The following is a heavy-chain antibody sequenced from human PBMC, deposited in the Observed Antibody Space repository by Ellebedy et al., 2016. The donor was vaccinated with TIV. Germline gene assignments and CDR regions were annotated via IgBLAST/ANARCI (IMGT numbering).Heavy chain of an antibody. V-gene: IGHV3-73*01. CDR2: IRSKANSYAT. Sequence: GESLKISCAASGSTFSGSAMPWVRQASGKGLEWVGRIRSKANSYATEYTASVNGRFTISRDDSKNTAYLQMNSLETEETAVYYCAITYYYDSSCYTIDYWGQGTLVTVTS. D-gene: IGHD3-22*01. CDR1: GSTFSGSA. CDR3: AITYYYDSSCYTIDY. J-gene: IGHJ4*02.